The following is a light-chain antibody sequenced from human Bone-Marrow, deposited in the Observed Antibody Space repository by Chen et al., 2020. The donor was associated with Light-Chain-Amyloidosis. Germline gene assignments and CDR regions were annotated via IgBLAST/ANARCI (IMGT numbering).Light chain of an antibody. Sequence: YELTQPPPVSVSPGQTARITCPGEDLPTKYAYWYQQKPGQAPVLVINRDTERPSGISARFSGSSSGTTATLTISGVQAEDEADYHCQSADSSGTEEVIFGGGTKLTVL. V-gene: IGLV3-25*03. J-gene: IGLJ2*01. CDR3: QSADSSGTEEVI. CDR1: DLPTKY. CDR2: RDT.